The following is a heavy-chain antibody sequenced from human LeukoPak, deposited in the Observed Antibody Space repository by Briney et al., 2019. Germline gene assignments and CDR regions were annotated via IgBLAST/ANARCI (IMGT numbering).Heavy chain of an antibody. J-gene: IGHJ6*03. CDR3: AKGRVTTFGVVNTNYAHYYYMDV. CDR1: GFTFSRYA. D-gene: IGHD3-3*01. Sequence: GGTLRLSCAASGFTFSRYAMSWVRRAPGKGLEWVSSISEGEEGTLHADSAKGRFTFPRNNSKNTVNLKMKSLRVEDTAVYYCAKGRVTTFGVVNTNYAHYYYMDVWGKGTTVTVSS. V-gene: IGHV3-23*01. CDR2: ISEGEEGT.